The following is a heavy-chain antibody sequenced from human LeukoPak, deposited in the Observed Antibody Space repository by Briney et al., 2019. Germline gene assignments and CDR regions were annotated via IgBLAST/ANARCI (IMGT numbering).Heavy chain of an antibody. CDR3: ARGMRAAAGSPYYYYYGMDV. CDR2: INHSGST. D-gene: IGHD6-13*01. J-gene: IGHJ6*02. V-gene: IGHV4-34*01. Sequence: PSETLSLTCAVYGGSFSGYYWSWIRQPPGKGLEWIGEINHSGSTNYNPSLKSRVTISVDTSKNQFSLKLSSVTAADTAVYYCARGMRAAAGSPYYYYYGMDVWGQGTTVTVSS. CDR1: GGSFSGYY.